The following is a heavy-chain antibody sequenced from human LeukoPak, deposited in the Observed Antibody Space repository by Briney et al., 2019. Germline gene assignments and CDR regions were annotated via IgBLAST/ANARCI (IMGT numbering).Heavy chain of an antibody. CDR1: GGSISSGSYY. CDR3: ARGRSNGWFY. D-gene: IGHD2-8*01. CDR2: IYTSGST. V-gene: IGHV4-61*02. J-gene: IGHJ4*02. Sequence: SETLSLTCTVSGGSISSGSYYWSWIRQPAGKGLEWIGRIYTSGSTNYNPSLKSRVTISVDTSKNQFSLKLSSVTAADTAVYYCARGRSNGWFYWGQGTLVTVSS.